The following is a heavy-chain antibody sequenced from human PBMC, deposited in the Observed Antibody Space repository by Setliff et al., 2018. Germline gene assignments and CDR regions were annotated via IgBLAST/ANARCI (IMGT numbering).Heavy chain of an antibody. V-gene: IGHV4-39*01. Sequence: SETLSLTCRVSGGPITSPSHLWAWIRQPPGKGPEWIGSSYYIGNTVYNPSLKSRLTISVDTSRNEFSLKLTSVTAADTAVYYCATHDSNGYIRTYSFDNRGQGILVTVSS. J-gene: IGHJ4*02. CDR2: SYYIGNT. CDR1: GGPITSPSHL. CDR3: ATHDSNGYIRTYSFDN. D-gene: IGHD3-22*01.